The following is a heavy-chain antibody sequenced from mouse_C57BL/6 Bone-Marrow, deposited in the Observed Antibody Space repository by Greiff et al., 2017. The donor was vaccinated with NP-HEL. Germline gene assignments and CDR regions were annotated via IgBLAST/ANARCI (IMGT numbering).Heavy chain of an antibody. CDR3: AKNDPFYYNNSLAY. CDR1: GFSLTSYG. CDR2: IWRGGST. V-gene: IGHV2-5*01. J-gene: IGHJ3*01. Sequence: VQLQQSGPGLVQPSQSLSITCTVSGFSLTSYGVHWVRQSPGKGLEWLGVIWRGGSTDYNAAFMSRLSITKANSKSQVCFKMNSLKAHATAIYYCAKNDPFYYNNSLAYWGQGTLVTVSA. D-gene: IGHD2-5*01.